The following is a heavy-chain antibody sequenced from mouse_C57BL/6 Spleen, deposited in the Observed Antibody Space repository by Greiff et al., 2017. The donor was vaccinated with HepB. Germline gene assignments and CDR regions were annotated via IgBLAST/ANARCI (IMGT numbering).Heavy chain of an antibody. CDR1: GFTFTDYY. D-gene: IGHD1-1*01. Sequence: DVKLQESGGGLVQPGGSLSLSCAASGFTFTDYYMSWVRQPPGKALEWLGFIRNKANGYTTEYSASVKGRFTISRDNSQSILYLQMNALRAEDSATYYCARYGSSGDYWGQGTSVTVSS. CDR2: IRNKANGYTT. CDR3: ARYGSSGDY. V-gene: IGHV7-3*01. J-gene: IGHJ4*01.